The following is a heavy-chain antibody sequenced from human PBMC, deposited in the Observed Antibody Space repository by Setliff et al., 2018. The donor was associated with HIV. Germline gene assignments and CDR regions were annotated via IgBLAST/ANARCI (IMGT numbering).Heavy chain of an antibody. Sequence: PGESLKISCKGFGYSFSDNWIGWVRQMPGKGLEWMGIIYPDDSATRYSPSFQGQVTISADKSISTAYLQWSSLKASDTAMYYCARAGSFDPYYYMDVWGKGTTVTVS. CDR1: GYSFSDNW. D-gene: IGHD3-10*01. V-gene: IGHV5-51*01. J-gene: IGHJ6*03. CDR2: IYPDDSAT. CDR3: ARAGSFDPYYYMDV.